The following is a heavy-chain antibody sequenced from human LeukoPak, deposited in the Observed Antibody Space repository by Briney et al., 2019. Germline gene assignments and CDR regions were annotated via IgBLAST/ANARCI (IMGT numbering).Heavy chain of an antibody. D-gene: IGHD1-26*01. CDR1: GFTFSSYS. Sequence: GGSLRLSCAASGFTFSSYSMNWVRQAPGKGLEWVSSISSSSSYIYYADSVKGRFTISRDNAKNSLYLQMNSLRAEDTAVYYCASVKYSGSSSHAFGIWGQGTMVTVSS. V-gene: IGHV3-21*01. J-gene: IGHJ3*02. CDR2: ISSSSSYI. CDR3: ASVKYSGSSSHAFGI.